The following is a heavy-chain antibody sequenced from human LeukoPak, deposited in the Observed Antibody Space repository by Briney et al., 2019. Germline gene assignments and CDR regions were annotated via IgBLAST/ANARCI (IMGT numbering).Heavy chain of an antibody. V-gene: IGHV4-59*01. CDR1: GGSISSYY. J-gene: IGHJ4*02. Sequence: PSETLSLTCTVSGGSISSYYWSWIRQPPGKGLEWIGYIYYSGSTNYNPSLKSRVTISVDTSENRFSLKLSSVTAADTAVYYCARRVCSSTSCYGWEYFDYWGQGTLVTVSS. CDR3: ARRVCSSTSCYGWEYFDY. CDR2: IYYSGST. D-gene: IGHD2-2*01.